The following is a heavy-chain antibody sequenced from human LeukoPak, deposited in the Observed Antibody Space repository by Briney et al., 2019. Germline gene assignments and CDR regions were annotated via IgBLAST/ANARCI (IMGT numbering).Heavy chain of an antibody. CDR2: ITWNSADI. Sequence: GGSLRLSCAASGFIFTTYWMHWVREAPGKGLEWVSGITWNSADIGYADSVKGRFTISRDNAKNFLYLQMNSLRAEDTAFYYCAKETTYPYGDFESWGQGTLVTVSS. CDR1: GFIFTTYW. V-gene: IGHV3-9*01. CDR3: AKETTYPYGDFES. J-gene: IGHJ4*02. D-gene: IGHD4-17*01.